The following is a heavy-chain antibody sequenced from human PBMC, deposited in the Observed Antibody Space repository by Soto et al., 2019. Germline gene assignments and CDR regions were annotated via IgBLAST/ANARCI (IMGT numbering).Heavy chain of an antibody. Sequence: EAQLLESGGGLVQPGGSLRLTCAASGFTFSNYAMTWVRQVPGKGLEWVSSIHGGGAGTYYSDSVQGRFTVSRDDSDKALELRLRGLRADDTAVNYCGKDEVSNNGEWDWIDPWGQGTLVIVSS. J-gene: IGHJ5*02. CDR1: GFTFSNYA. D-gene: IGHD3-10*01. CDR3: GKDEVSNNGEWDWIDP. CDR2: IHGGGAGT. V-gene: IGHV3-23*01.